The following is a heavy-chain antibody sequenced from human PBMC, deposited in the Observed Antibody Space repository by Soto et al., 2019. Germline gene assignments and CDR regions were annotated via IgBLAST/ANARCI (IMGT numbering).Heavy chain of an antibody. V-gene: IGHV3-30-3*01. CDR1: GFTFGSYA. Sequence: QVQLVESGGGVVQPGRSLRLSCAASGFTFGSYAMHWVRQAPGKGLQWVAIISFHGANKYYADSVKGRFTISRDNSRNKLYLQINSLRGEDTAVYYCARDRAGYSYVDYWGQGTLVTVSS. CDR2: ISFHGANK. CDR3: ARDRAGYSYVDY. J-gene: IGHJ4*02. D-gene: IGHD5-18*01.